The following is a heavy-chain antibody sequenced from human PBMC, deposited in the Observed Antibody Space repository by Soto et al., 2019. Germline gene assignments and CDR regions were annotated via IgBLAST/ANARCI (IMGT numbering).Heavy chain of an antibody. J-gene: IGHJ4*02. CDR3: ARHRACNTACDFDH. CDR2: VAYTGTT. Sequence: QLQLRESGPGLERPSETLSLSCFVSGYSIDSHGSHWSWIRQSPGKGLEWIVTVAYTGTTYYPPPLRSRVTVSADKSKNQFSLTLTSVTAADTAVYYCARHRACNTACDFDHWGQGTLVTVSS. D-gene: IGHD2-15*01. V-gene: IGHV4-39*01. CDR1: GYSIDSHGSH.